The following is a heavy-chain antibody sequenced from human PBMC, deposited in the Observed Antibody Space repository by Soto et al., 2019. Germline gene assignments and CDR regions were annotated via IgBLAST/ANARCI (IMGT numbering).Heavy chain of an antibody. J-gene: IGHJ6*02. CDR2: SSNRDRST. D-gene: IGHD3-3*01. Sequence: QVQLVESGGGLVKPGGSLRLSCAASGFIFSDYYMTWIRQAPGKGLEWLSCSSNRDRSTYYADSVKDLFVVSKDNAKNLVYLQMNSLRAEDTAVYFCARAWKIEKFGVISMSKGLDVWGQGTTVTVSS. CDR1: GFIFSDYY. CDR3: ARAWKIEKFGVISMSKGLDV. V-gene: IGHV3-11*01.